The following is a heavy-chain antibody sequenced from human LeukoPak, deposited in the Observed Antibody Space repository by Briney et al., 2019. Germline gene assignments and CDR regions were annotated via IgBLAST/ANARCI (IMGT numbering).Heavy chain of an antibody. J-gene: IGHJ4*02. V-gene: IGHV3-23*01. Sequence: GGSLRLSCVASRFSFSTYALAWVRQAPGKGLERVYLITHTHTPTYYADSVKGRFTISRDNSKNTLYLQMNSLRAEDSAVYYCAKKTTDSPGYPYHFDNWGQGTLVTVSS. CDR2: ITHTHTPT. D-gene: IGHD3-9*01. CDR3: AKKTTDSPGYPYHFDN. CDR1: RFSFSTYA.